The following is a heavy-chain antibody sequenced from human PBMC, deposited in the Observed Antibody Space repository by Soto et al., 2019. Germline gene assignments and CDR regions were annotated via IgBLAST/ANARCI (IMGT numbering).Heavy chain of an antibody. J-gene: IGHJ4*02. CDR3: AKDRRWARHIVVVTAIRFDY. D-gene: IGHD2-21*02. V-gene: IGHV3-23*01. CDR2: ISGSGGST. Sequence: GGSLRLSCAASGFTFSSYAMSWVRQAPGKGLEWVSAISGSGGSTYYADSVKGRFTISRDNSKNTLYLQMNSLRAEDTAVYYCAKDRRWARHIVVVTAIRFDYWGQGTLVTVSS. CDR1: GFTFSSYA.